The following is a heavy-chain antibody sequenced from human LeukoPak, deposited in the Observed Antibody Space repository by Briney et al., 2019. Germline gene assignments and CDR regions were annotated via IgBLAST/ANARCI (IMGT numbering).Heavy chain of an antibody. CDR2: INHSGST. D-gene: IGHD4-17*01. CDR1: GGSFSGYY. Sequence: SETLSLTCAVYGGSFSGYYWSWIRQPPGKGLEWIGEINHSGSTNYNPSLKSRVTISVDASKNQFSLKLSSVTAADTAVYYCARGVKTTVTNENWFDPWGQGTLVTVSS. V-gene: IGHV4-34*01. J-gene: IGHJ5*02. CDR3: ARGVKTTVTNENWFDP.